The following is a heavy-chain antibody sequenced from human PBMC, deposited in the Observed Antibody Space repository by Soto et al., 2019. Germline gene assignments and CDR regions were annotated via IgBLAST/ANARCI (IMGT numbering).Heavy chain of an antibody. CDR1: GGSISSSSYY. D-gene: IGHD3-10*01. CDR3: ARHASMVRGKHLQPNWFDP. V-gene: IGHV4-39*01. J-gene: IGHJ5*02. CDR2: IYYSGST. Sequence: PSETLSLTCTVSGGSISSSSYYWGWIRQPPGKGLEWIGSIYYSGSTYYNQSLKSRVTISVDTSKNQFSLKLSSVTAADTAVYYCARHASMVRGKHLQPNWFDPWGQGTLVTVSS.